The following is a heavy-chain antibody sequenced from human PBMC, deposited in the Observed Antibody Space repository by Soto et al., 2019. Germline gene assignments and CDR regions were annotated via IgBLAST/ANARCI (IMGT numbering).Heavy chain of an antibody. D-gene: IGHD5-18*01. CDR3: ARGAMANFDY. CDR2: FIAMLGTP. Sequence: KGSCKASGGPLGRQGIARVRQAPGQGLEWMGGFIAMLGTPTYAKKVQGRATISADESLTSSYLELRSLRSEDTGVYFCARGAMANFDYWGQGTVVTVSS. V-gene: IGHV1-69*01. J-gene: IGHJ4*02. CDR1: GGPLGRQG.